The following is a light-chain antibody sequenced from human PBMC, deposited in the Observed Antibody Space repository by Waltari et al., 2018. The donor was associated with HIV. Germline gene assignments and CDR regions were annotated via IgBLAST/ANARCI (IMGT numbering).Light chain of an antibody. J-gene: IGKJ4*01. Sequence: DIQMTQSPASLSASVRGKITITCRASQHINMYLNWYQQKPGKAPTLLISSASILQSGVPFRFTGSGSGTQFALIINNLQPEDSASYFCQQTSSLPLTFGGGTKVQI. CDR2: SAS. CDR3: QQTSSLPLT. V-gene: IGKV1-39*01. CDR1: QHINMY.